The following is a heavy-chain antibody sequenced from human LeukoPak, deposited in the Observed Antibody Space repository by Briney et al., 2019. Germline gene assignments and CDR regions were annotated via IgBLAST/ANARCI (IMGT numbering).Heavy chain of an antibody. CDR2: IYYSGST. D-gene: IGHD2-2*01. V-gene: IGHV4-59*01. CDR3: ARGLRGYCSSTSCYDWFDP. J-gene: IGHJ5*02. Sequence: SETLSLTCTVSGGSISSYYWSWIRQPPGKGLEWIGYIYYSGSTNYNPSLKSRVTISVDTSKNQFSLKLSSVTAADTAVYYCARGLRGYCSSTSCYDWFDPWGQGTLVTVSS. CDR1: GGSISSYY.